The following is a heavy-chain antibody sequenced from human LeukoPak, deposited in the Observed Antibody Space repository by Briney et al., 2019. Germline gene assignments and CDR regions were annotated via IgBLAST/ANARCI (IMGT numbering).Heavy chain of an antibody. J-gene: IGHJ4*02. CDR3: VVGGSPGY. V-gene: IGHV3-74*01. D-gene: IGHD2-15*01. Sequence: GGSLRLSCAASGYTFGSYWMYWVRQAPGKGLVWVSRISTDGYTTDYADFVQGRFTASRDNTKNTWSLEMNSLRAEDTAVYYCVVGGSPGYWGQGTLVTVSS. CDR1: GYTFGSYW. CDR2: ISTDGYTT.